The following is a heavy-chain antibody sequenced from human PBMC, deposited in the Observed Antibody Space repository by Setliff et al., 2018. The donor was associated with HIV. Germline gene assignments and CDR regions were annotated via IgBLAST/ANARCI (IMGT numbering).Heavy chain of an antibody. Sequence: SLRLSCAASGFTFRSYAMHWVRQAPGKGLEWVAVISYDGSNKYYADSVKGRFTISRDNSKNTLYLQMNSLRAEDTAVYYCARSVIGYYYYGMDVWGQGTLVTVSS. J-gene: IGHJ6*02. CDR1: GFTFRSYA. CDR3: ARSVIGYYYYGMDV. D-gene: IGHD3-10*01. CDR2: ISYDGSNK. V-gene: IGHV3-30*01.